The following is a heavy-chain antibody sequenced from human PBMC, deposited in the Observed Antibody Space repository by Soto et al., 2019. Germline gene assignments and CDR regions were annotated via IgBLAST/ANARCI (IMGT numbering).Heavy chain of an antibody. Sequence: PSETLSLTCTVSGGSVSSGTYYWSWIRQPPGKGLEWIGYISSRGSTNYNPSLQSRVTISVDTSKNQFSLKLTSVTAADTAVYYCARYRRYAVAGDTHANWSQGTLVTVSS. CDR3: ARYRRYAVAGDTHAN. V-gene: IGHV4-61*01. CDR2: ISSRGST. CDR1: GGSVSSGTYY. D-gene: IGHD6-13*01. J-gene: IGHJ4*02.